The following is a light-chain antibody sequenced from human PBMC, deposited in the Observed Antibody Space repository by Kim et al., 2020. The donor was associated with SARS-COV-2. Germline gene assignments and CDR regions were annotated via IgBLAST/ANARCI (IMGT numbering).Light chain of an antibody. V-gene: IGKV4-1*01. CDR3: QQHYSTHQG. J-gene: IGKJ5*01. CDR2: WAS. Sequence: ATINCKSSQSVLSSSNNKNYLAWYQQKPGQPPKLLIYWASTRESGVPDRFSGSGSGTDFTLTINNVQADDVAVYYCQQHYSTHQGFGQGTRLEIK. CDR1: QSVLSSSNNKNY.